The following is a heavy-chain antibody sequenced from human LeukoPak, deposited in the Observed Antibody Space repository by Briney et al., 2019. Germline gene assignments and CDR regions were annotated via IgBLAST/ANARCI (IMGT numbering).Heavy chain of an antibody. Sequence: GGSLRLSCAASGYTFSSYGMSWVRKAPGKGLEWVSAISGSGGSTYYADSVKGRFTISRDNSKNTPYLQMNSLRAEDTAVYYCAKDARPGRTKNNFDYWGQGTLVTVSS. D-gene: IGHD2-2*02. CDR1: GYTFSSYG. CDR2: ISGSGGST. CDR3: AKDARPGRTKNNFDY. J-gene: IGHJ4*02. V-gene: IGHV3-23*01.